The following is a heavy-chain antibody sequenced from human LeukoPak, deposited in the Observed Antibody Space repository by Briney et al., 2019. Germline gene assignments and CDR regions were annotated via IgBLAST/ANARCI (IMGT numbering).Heavy chain of an antibody. Sequence: GGSLRLSCAASGFTFSSYAMSWVRQAPGKGLEWVSSISGNGGSTYYADSVKGRFTISRDNSKNTLFLQMNSLRAEDTAVYYCAKDGGLWVSAHWGDSWGRGTLVTVSS. J-gene: IGHJ4*02. CDR3: AKDGGLWVSAHWGDS. V-gene: IGHV3-23*01. D-gene: IGHD7-27*01. CDR2: ISGNGGST. CDR1: GFTFSSYA.